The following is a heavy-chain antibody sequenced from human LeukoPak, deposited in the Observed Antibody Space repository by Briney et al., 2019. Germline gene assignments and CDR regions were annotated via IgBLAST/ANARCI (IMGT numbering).Heavy chain of an antibody. Sequence: PGGSLGLSCPAPAFTFTSYVMPRVAQAPGKGPDCVAPLSNDGSEKYYADSVKGRFTISRDNSKNTVYLKMNSLGPEDTALYYCARDGGFARSWTYGAWDYWGQGTLVAVSA. J-gene: IGHJ4*02. CDR1: AFTFTSYV. CDR3: ARDGGFARSWTYGAWDY. CDR2: LSNDGSEK. D-gene: IGHD3-10*01. V-gene: IGHV3-30*04.